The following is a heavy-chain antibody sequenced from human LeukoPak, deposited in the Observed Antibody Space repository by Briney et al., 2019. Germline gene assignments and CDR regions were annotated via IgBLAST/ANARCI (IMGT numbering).Heavy chain of an antibody. D-gene: IGHD6-13*01. CDR1: GYTFTNYY. V-gene: IGHV1-46*01. J-gene: IGHJ4*02. CDR2: SNPSSGST. Sequence: ASVKVSCKASGYTFTNYYIHWVRQAPGQGLEWMGISNPSSGSTTYAQKFQGRVTMTRDTSTSTVYMELSSLRSEDTAMYYCARDASGIADGENSIPLDYWGQGTLVTVSS. CDR3: ARDASGIADGENSIPLDY.